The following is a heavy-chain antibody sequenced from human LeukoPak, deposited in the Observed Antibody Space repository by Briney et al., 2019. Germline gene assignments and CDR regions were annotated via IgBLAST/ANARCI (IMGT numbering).Heavy chain of an antibody. J-gene: IGHJ4*02. CDR3: AKTHSHFPPYFDY. Sequence: SGTLSLTCAVSGGSISTYNWWSWVRQPPGKGLEWIGEIFYSGSINYNPSLKSRVTLSLDKSKNQFSLQLSSVTAADTAMYCCAKTHSHFPPYFDYWGQGTLVIVSS. CDR2: IFYSGSI. V-gene: IGHV4-4*01. CDR1: GGSISTYNW. D-gene: IGHD4-11*01.